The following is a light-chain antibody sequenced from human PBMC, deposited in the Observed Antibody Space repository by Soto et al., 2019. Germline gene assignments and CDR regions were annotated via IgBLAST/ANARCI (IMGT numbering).Light chain of an antibody. V-gene: IGLV1-44*01. CDR2: SNN. CDR3: ATWDDSLNGWV. Sequence: SVLTQPPSASGTPGQRVTIACSGGSSNIESNTVNWYQQVPGTAPKLLVYSNNQRPSGVPDRFSGSQAGTSASLAISELQSEDEADYYCATWDDSLNGWVIGGGTKLTVL. CDR1: SSNIESNT. J-gene: IGLJ2*01.